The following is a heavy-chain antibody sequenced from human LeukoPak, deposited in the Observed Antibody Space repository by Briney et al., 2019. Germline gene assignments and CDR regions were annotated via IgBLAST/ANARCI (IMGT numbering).Heavy chain of an antibody. D-gene: IGHD2-2*01. CDR3: ARDSRGPHIVVVPAATWDAFDI. V-gene: IGHV3-48*01. J-gene: IGHJ3*02. CDR1: GFTFSSYS. CDR2: ISSSSSTI. Sequence: GGSLRLSCAASGFTFSSYSMNWVRQAPGKGLEWVSYISSSSSTIYYADSVKGRFTISRDNAKNSLYLQMNSLRAEDTAVYYCARDSRGPHIVVVPAATWDAFDIWGQGTMVTVSS.